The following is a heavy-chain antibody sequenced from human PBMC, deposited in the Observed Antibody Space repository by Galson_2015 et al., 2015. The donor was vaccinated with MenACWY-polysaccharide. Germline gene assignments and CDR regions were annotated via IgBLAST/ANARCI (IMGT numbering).Heavy chain of an antibody. CDR1: GLTFSSYG. J-gene: IGHJ4*02. V-gene: IGHV3-23*01. D-gene: IGHD3-10*01. CDR3: AKGAAHYGSGNYYDY. Sequence: SLRLSCAGSGLTFSSYGMGWVRQAPGKGLEWVSGLSPTTGNTYYADSVRGRFTISRDNSTNTLYLQMDSLRAEDTALYYCAKGAAHYGSGNYYDYWGQGTQVTVSS. CDR2: LSPTTGNT.